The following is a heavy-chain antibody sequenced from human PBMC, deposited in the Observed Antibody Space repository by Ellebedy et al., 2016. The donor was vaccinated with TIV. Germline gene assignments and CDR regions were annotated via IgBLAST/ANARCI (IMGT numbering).Heavy chain of an antibody. D-gene: IGHD1-26*01. J-gene: IGHJ4*02. CDR2: MYYSGST. CDR3: ASYSGTYLDY. CDR1: GGSIRSYY. V-gene: IGHV4-59*08. Sequence: MPSETLSLTCTVSGGSIRSYYWSWIRQPPGKGLEWIGYMYYSGSTNYNPSLNSRVTISVDTSKNQFSLKLSSVTAADTAVYYCASYSGTYLDYWGQGTLVTVSS.